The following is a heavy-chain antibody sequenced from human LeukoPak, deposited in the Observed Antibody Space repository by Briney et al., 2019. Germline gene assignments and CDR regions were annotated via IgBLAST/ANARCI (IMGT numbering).Heavy chain of an antibody. J-gene: IGHJ3*02. CDR3: ARDLSLGGAFDI. CDR1: GGSISSSSYY. Sequence: SETLSLTCTVSGGSISSSSYYWGWIRQPPGKGLEWIGTIYYTGSTYYNPSLEGRVTMSVDMSTNQFSLRLSSVAASDTAVYYCARDLSLGGAFDIWGQGTMVTVSS. CDR2: IYYTGST. D-gene: IGHD1-26*01. V-gene: IGHV4-39*02.